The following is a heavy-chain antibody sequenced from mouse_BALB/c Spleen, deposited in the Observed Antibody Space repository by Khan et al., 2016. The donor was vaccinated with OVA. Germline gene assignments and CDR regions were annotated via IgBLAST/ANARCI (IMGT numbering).Heavy chain of an antibody. J-gene: IGHJ3*01. CDR3: TREGVGWSSFAY. Sequence: QVQLQQPGTELVRPGASVKLSCKASGYTFTNYWINWVKQRPGQGLEWIGNIYPSDSYTNYNQKFKAKATLTVDKSSSTASMQLSSPTSEDSAVYCCTREGVGWSSFAYWGQGTLVTVSA. CDR1: GYTFTNYW. CDR2: IYPSDSYT. V-gene: IGHV1-69*02.